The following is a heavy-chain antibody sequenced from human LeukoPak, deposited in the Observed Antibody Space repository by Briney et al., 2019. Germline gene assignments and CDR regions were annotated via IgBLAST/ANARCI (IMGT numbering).Heavy chain of an antibody. CDR1: GGSFSGYY. D-gene: IGHD3-3*01. Sequence: ETLSLTCAVYGGSFSGYYWSWVRQAPGKGLEWVANIKQDGSEKYYVDSVKGRFTISRDNAKNSLYLQMNSLRAEDTAVYYCARYDFWSGYADYWGQGTLVTVSS. V-gene: IGHV3-7*01. J-gene: IGHJ4*02. CDR2: IKQDGSEK. CDR3: ARYDFWSGYADY.